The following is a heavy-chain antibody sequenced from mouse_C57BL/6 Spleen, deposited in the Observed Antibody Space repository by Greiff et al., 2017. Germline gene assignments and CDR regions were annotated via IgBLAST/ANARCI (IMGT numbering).Heavy chain of an antibody. J-gene: IGHJ3*01. CDR3: ARGDKVDYGRAFAY. Sequence: VQLQQSGPELVKPGASVKMSCKASGYTFTDYNMHWVKQSHGKSLEWIGYINPNNGDTSYNQKFKGKATLTVNKSSSTAYMELRSLTSEYSAVYYCARGDKVDYGRAFAYWGQGTLVTVSA. D-gene: IGHD1-3*01. V-gene: IGHV1-22*01. CDR1: GYTFTDYN. CDR2: INPNNGDT.